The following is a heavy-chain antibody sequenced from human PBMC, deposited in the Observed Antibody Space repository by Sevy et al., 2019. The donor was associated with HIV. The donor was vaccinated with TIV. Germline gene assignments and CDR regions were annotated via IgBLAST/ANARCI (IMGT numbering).Heavy chain of an antibody. Sequence: GGSLRLSCAASGFTVSSNYMSWVRQAPGKGLEWVSVIYSGGSTYYADSVKGRFTISRDNSKNTLYLQMNSMRAEDTAVDYCARDTKSAGYYYYGMDVWGQGTTVTVSS. CDR2: IYSGGST. CDR3: ARDTKSAGYYYYGMDV. V-gene: IGHV3-53*01. D-gene: IGHD6-13*01. J-gene: IGHJ6*02. CDR1: GFTVSSNY.